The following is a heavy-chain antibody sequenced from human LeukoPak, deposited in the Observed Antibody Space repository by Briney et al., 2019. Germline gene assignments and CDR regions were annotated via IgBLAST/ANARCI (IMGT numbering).Heavy chain of an antibody. CDR1: DDSFSSHY. CDR3: ARDLVTVTKGFDI. J-gene: IGHJ3*02. V-gene: IGHV4-59*11. CDR2: ISYIGST. D-gene: IGHD4-17*01. Sequence: PETLSLTCAVSDDSFSSHYWTWIRQPPGKGLEWIGYISYIGSTNYNPSLKSRVTISIDTSKNQFSLKLSSVTAADTAVYYCARDLVTVTKGFDIWGQGTMVSVSS.